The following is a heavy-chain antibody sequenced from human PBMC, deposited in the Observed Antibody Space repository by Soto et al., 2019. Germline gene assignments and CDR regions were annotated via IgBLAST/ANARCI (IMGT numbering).Heavy chain of an antibody. CDR2: IYYSGST. V-gene: IGHV4-31*03. CDR1: GGSISSGGYY. CDR3: ARDYYYYGMDV. Sequence: SETPSLTCTVSGGSISSGGYYWSWIRQHPGKGLEWIGYIYYSGSTYYNPSLKSRVTISVDTSKNQFSLKLSSVTAADTAVYYCARDYYYYGMDVWGQGTTVTVSS. J-gene: IGHJ6*02.